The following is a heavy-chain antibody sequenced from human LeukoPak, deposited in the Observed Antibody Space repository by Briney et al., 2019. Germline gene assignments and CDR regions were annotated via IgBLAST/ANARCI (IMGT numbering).Heavy chain of an antibody. CDR3: AKDEFVASDFTGAFDI. J-gene: IGHJ3*02. CDR1: GFTFDDYA. Sequence: GGSLRLSCAGSGFTFDDYAMHWVRQAPGKGVEWVSGISWNSGSIDYADSVKGRFTISRDNAKNSLYLQMNSLRAEDMALYYCAKDEFVASDFTGAFDIWGQGTMVTVSS. CDR2: ISWNSGSI. D-gene: IGHD2-8*02. V-gene: IGHV3-9*03.